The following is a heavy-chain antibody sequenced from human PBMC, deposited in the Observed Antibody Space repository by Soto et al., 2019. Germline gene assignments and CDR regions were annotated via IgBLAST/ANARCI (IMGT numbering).Heavy chain of an antibody. CDR1: GFTVSSNY. V-gene: IGHV3-53*01. D-gene: IGHD5-12*01. J-gene: IGHJ6*04. Sequence: PGGSLRLSCAASGFTVSSNYMSWVRQAPGKGLEWVSVIYSGGSTYYADSVKGRFTISRDNSKNTLYLQMNSLRAEDTAVYYCARFSATIHGPWAYYYGMDVWGEGTTATVSP. CDR2: IYSGGST. CDR3: ARFSATIHGPWAYYYGMDV.